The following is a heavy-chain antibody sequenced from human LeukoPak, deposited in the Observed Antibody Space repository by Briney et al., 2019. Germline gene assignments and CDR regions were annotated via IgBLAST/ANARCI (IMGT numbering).Heavy chain of an antibody. D-gene: IGHD3-10*01. CDR2: IYPGDSDT. J-gene: IGHJ6*03. CDR1: GYSFTSYW. CDR3: ARTKLGLWFGELDDYYYYMDV. Sequence: GESLKISCKGSGYSFTSYWIGWVRQMPGKGLEWMGIIYPGDSDTRYSPSFQGQFTISADKSISTAYLQWSSLKASDTAMYYCARTKLGLWFGELDDYYYYMDVWGKGTTVTVSS. V-gene: IGHV5-51*01.